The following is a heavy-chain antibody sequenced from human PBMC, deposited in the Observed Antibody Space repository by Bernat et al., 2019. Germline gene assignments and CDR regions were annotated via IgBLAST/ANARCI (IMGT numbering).Heavy chain of an antibody. CDR2: IYYSGGT. J-gene: IGHJ3*02. Sequence: QVQLQESGPGLVKPSETLSLTCTVSGGSISSYYWSWIRQPPGKGLEWIGYIYYSGGTNYNPSLKSRVTISVDTSKNQFSLKLSSVTAADTAVYYCARESSSSGTYAFDIWGQGTMVTVSS. D-gene: IGHD6-6*01. CDR1: GGSISSYY. CDR3: ARESSSSGTYAFDI. V-gene: IGHV4-59*01.